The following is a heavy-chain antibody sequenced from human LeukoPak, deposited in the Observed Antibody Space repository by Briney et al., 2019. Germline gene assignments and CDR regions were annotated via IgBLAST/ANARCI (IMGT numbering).Heavy chain of an antibody. V-gene: IGHV1-18*01. Sequence: GASVKVSCKASGYTFSNYGITWVRQAPGQGLEWMGWISVYNGNTKFAQKFQGRLTMTTDTSTSTAYMDLRSLRSDDTAVYYCARDIEYYGSGSYRYGFDSWGQGTLVTVSS. CDR3: ARDIEYYGSGSYRYGFDS. CDR1: GYTFSNYG. CDR2: ISVYNGNT. D-gene: IGHD3-10*01. J-gene: IGHJ5*01.